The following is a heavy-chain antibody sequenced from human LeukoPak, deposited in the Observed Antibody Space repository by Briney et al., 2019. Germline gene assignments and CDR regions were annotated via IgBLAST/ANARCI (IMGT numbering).Heavy chain of an antibody. J-gene: IGHJ6*02. CDR1: GGTFSSYA. V-gene: IGHV1-18*01. CDR2: ISAYNGNT. CDR3: ARAHYDSSGYYYYYYYGMDV. D-gene: IGHD3-22*01. Sequence: ASVKVSCKASGGTFSSYAISWVRQAPGQGLEWMGWISAYNGNTNYAQKLQGRVTMTTDTSTSTAYMELRSLRSDDTAVYYCARAHYDSSGYYYYYYYGMDVWGQGTTVTVSS.